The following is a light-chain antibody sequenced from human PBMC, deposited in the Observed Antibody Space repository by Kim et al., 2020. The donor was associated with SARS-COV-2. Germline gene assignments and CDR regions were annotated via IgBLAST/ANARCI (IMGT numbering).Light chain of an antibody. V-gene: IGKV3-15*01. CDR3: QQYSHWPLT. Sequence: LTPATLSVSPGERATLSCRASQSVSSNLAWYQQKPGQAPRLLIYGASTRATGIPGRFSGSGSGTEFTLTISSLQSEDFAVYYCQQYSHWPLTFGGGTKV. CDR2: GAS. CDR1: QSVSSN. J-gene: IGKJ4*01.